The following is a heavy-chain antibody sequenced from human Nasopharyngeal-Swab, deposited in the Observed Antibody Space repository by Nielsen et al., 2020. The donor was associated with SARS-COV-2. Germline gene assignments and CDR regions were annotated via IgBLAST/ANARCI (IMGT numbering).Heavy chain of an antibody. V-gene: IGHV3-48*02. CDR2: ISSSSSNI. CDR3: ARAHYDSSGYYYFDY. J-gene: IGHJ4*02. CDR1: GFTFSSYS. Sequence: GGSLRLSCAASGFTFSSYSMNWVRQAPGKGLEWVSYISSSSSNIYYADSVKGRFTISRDNAKNSLYLQMNSLRDEDTAVYYCARAHYDSSGYYYFDYWGQGTLVTVS. D-gene: IGHD3-22*01.